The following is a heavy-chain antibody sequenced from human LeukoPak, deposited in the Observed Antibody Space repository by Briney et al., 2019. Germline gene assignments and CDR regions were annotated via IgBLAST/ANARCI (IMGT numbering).Heavy chain of an antibody. J-gene: IGHJ4*02. CDR3: TRDLSATARAYDY. CDR2: IAISGIYI. D-gene: IGHD1-26*01. V-gene: IGHV3-21*01. Sequence: GGSLRLSCAASGFILSDYNMNWVRQAPGKGLEWVSFIAISGIYITYADSVKGRFTISRDNAKNSLYLQMNSLRVEDTAVYYCTRDLSATARAYDYWGQGTLVTVSS. CDR1: GFILSDYN.